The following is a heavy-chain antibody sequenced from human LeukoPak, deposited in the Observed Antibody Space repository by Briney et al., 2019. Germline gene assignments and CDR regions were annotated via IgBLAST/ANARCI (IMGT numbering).Heavy chain of an antibody. Sequence: GRSLRLSCAASGFTFSSYAMHWVRQASGKGLEWVAVISYDGSNKYYADSVKGRFTISRDNSKNTLYLQMNSLRAKDTAVYYCARGARRYYYYGMDVWGQGTTVTVSS. V-gene: IGHV3-30-3*01. CDR3: ARGARRYYYYGMDV. CDR1: GFTFSSYA. J-gene: IGHJ6*02. CDR2: ISYDGSNK.